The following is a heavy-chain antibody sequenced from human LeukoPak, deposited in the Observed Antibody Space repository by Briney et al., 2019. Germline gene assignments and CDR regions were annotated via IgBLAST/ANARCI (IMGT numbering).Heavy chain of an antibody. J-gene: IGHJ4*02. Sequence: SETLSLTCGVFGVSINDYYWSWIRQSPGKGLEWIGEIIHTEGPRYNPSLKSRVTMSVGTSENQLSLQLIFVTAADPAVYYCARIRCGHSGSVCYNHWGLGTLVTVSS. D-gene: IGHD2-21*01. V-gene: IGHV4-34*12. CDR3: ARIRCGHSGSVCYNH. CDR1: GVSINDYY. CDR2: IIHTEGP.